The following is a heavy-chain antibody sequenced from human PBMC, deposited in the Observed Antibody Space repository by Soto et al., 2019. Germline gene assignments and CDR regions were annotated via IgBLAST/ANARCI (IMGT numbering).Heavy chain of an antibody. CDR3: AGDTVTTTEGAFDI. D-gene: IGHD4-17*01. V-gene: IGHV1-3*01. CDR1: GYTFTSYA. CDR2: INAGNGNT. Sequence: ASVKVSCKASGYTFTSYAMHWVRQAPGQRLEWMGWINAGNGNTKYSQKFQGRVTITRDTSASTAYMELSSLRSEDTAVYYCAGDTVTTTEGAFDIWGQGTMVTVSS. J-gene: IGHJ3*02.